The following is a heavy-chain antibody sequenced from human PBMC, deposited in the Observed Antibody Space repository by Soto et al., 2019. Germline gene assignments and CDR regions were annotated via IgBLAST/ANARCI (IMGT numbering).Heavy chain of an antibody. V-gene: IGHV1-58*01. Sequence: VASVKISCKASGFTFTSSAVQWVRQARGQRLEWIGWIVVGSGNTNYAQKFQERVTITRDMSTSTAYMELSSLRSEDTAVYYCAATTPTYYYYGMDVWGQGTKVTVSS. CDR2: IVVGSGNT. CDR3: AATTPTYYYYGMDV. CDR1: GFTFTSSA. J-gene: IGHJ6*02. D-gene: IGHD4-4*01.